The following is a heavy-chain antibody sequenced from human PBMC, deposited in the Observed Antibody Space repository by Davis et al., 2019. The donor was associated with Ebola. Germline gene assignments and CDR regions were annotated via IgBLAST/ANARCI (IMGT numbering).Heavy chain of an antibody. Sequence: SVKVSCKASGGTFSSYAISWVRQAPGQGLEWMGGIIPIFGTANYAQKFQGRVTITADESTSTAYMELSSLRSEDTAVYYCAREVGRGYSYGYGPYYYYGMDVWGQGTTVTVSS. CDR3: AREVGRGYSYGYGPYYYYGMDV. CDR2: IIPIFGTA. J-gene: IGHJ6*02. D-gene: IGHD5-18*01. CDR1: GGTFSSYA. V-gene: IGHV1-69*13.